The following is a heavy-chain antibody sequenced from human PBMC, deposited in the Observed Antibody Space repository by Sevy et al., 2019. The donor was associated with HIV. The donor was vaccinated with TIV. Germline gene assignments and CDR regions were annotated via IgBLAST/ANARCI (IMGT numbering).Heavy chain of an antibody. Sequence: SETLSLTCTVSGGSISSGSYYWSWIRQPAGKGLEWIGRIYTSGSTNYNPSLKSRVTISVDTSKNHFSLKLSSVTAADTAVYYCARGSGLLWFGREVAFDIWGQGTMVTVSS. V-gene: IGHV4-61*02. D-gene: IGHD3-10*01. CDR3: ARGSGLLWFGREVAFDI. J-gene: IGHJ3*02. CDR2: IYTSGST. CDR1: GGSISSGSYY.